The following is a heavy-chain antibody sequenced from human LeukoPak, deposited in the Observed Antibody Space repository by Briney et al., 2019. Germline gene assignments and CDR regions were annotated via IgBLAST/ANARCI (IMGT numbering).Heavy chain of an antibody. Sequence: SVKVSCKASGGAFRTYTISWVRQAPGQGLGGMGGFVPLFRSTNYAQKFQGRVTITTDESTSTAYMEVSSLRIDDTAVYYCASGSRGRYYFDNWGQGTLVIVSS. D-gene: IGHD3-16*01. V-gene: IGHV1-69*05. CDR1: GGAFRTYT. CDR3: ASGSRGRYYFDN. J-gene: IGHJ4*01. CDR2: FVPLFRST.